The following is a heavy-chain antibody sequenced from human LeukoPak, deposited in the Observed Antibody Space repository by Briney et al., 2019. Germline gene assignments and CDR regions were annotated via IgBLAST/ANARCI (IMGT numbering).Heavy chain of an antibody. CDR3: ARDGDYGVYYYGMDV. CDR1: GYTFTSYA. CDR2: INAGNGNT. Sequence: ASVKVSCKASGYTFTSYAMHWVRQAPGQRLEWMGWINAGNGNTKYSQKFQGRVTITRDTSASTAYMELSSLRSEDTAVYYCARDGDYGVYYYGMDVWGQGTTVTVSS. J-gene: IGHJ6*02. D-gene: IGHD4-17*01. V-gene: IGHV1-3*01.